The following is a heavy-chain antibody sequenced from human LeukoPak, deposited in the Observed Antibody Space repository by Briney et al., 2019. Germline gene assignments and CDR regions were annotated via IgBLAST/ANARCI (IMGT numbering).Heavy chain of an antibody. D-gene: IGHD3-22*01. Sequence: GGSLRLFCAVSGITLSNYGMSWVRQAPGKGLKWVAGISDSGGRTNYADSVKGRFTISRDNPKNTLYLQMNSLRAEDTAVYFCAKRGVVIRVILVGFHKEAYYFDSWGQGALVTVSS. CDR3: AKRGVVIRVILVGFHKEAYYFDS. CDR1: GITLSNYG. J-gene: IGHJ4*02. V-gene: IGHV3-23*01. CDR2: ISDSGGRT.